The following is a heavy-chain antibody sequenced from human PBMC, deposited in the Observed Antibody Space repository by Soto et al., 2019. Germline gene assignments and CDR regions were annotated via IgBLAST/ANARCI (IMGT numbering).Heavy chain of an antibody. Sequence: DVQLLESGGHLVQPGGSLRLSCAASGFTFSSYAMSWVRQAPGKGLEWVSSVSAGGDMTYYSDSVRGRFTISRDNSNNVLLLQMNSLRIEDTALYYCARGDRGGSGSPASYYYSGLDVWGQGTTVTVS. J-gene: IGHJ6*02. V-gene: IGHV3-23*01. CDR1: GFTFSSYA. D-gene: IGHD2-15*01. CDR2: VSAGGDMT. CDR3: ARGDRGGSGSPASYYYSGLDV.